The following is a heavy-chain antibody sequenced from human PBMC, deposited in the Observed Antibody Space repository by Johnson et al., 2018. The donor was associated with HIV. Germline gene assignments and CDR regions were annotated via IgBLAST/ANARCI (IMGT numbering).Heavy chain of an antibody. V-gene: IGHV3-33*08. CDR2: IWYDGSNK. J-gene: IGHJ3*02. CDR1: GFTFSSYG. CDR3: ASIDAFDI. Sequence: QEKLVESGGGVVQPGRSLRLSCAASGFTFSSYGIHWVRQAPGKGLEWVALIWYDGSNKYYADSVKGRFTISRDNSKNTLYLQMNSLRAEDTAVYYCASIDAFDIWGQGTMVTVSS.